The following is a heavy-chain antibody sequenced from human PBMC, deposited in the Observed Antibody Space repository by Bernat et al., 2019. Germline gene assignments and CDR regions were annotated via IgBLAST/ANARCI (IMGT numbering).Heavy chain of an antibody. J-gene: IGHJ4*02. Sequence: EVQLVESGGGLVKPGGSLRLSCAASGFTFSSYSMYWVRQAPGKGLEWVSSISSNSNYIYSADSVKGRFTISRDNAKNSLYLQMNSLRAEDTAVYYCARDRHDYGDKAPDYWGQGTLVTVSS. CDR1: GFTFSSYS. V-gene: IGHV3-21*01. CDR3: ARDRHDYGDKAPDY. CDR2: ISSNSNYI. D-gene: IGHD4-17*01.